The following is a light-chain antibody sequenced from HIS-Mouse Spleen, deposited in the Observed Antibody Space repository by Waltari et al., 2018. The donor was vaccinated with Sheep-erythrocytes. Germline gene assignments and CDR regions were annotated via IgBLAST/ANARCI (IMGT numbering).Light chain of an antibody. Sequence: QSALTQPASVSGSPGQSITISCTGTSSDVGSYNLVSWYQQHPGKAPKLMIYEGSKRPSGFSHRFSCSKSGNTASLTISGLQAEDEADYYCCSYAGSSTFHVVFGGGTKLTVL. CDR3: CSYAGSSTFHVV. CDR2: EGS. CDR1: SSDVGSYNL. V-gene: IGLV2-23*03. J-gene: IGLJ2*01.